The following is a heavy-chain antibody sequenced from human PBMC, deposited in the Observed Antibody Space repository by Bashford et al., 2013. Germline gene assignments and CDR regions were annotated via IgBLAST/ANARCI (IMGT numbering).Heavy chain of an antibody. CDR2: IYSGGST. V-gene: IGHV3-53*01. D-gene: IGHD5-24*01. Sequence: PGKGLEWVSVIYSGGSTYYADSVKGRFTISRDNSKNTLYLQMNSLRAEDTAVYYCARSDGYPFEHWGQGTLVTVSS. J-gene: IGHJ4*02. CDR3: ARSDGYPFEH.